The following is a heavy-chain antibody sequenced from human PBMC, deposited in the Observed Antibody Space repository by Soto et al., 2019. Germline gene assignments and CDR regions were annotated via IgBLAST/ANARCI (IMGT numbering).Heavy chain of an antibody. CDR3: ALGAHKVTIFPFDP. D-gene: IGHD4-17*01. J-gene: IGHJ5*02. CDR1: GYTLTELS. Sequence: ASVKVSCKVSGYTLTELSMHWVRQAPGKGLEWMGGFDPEDGETIYAQKFQGRVTMTEDTSTDTAYMELSSLRSEDTAVYYCALGAHKVTIFPFDPWGQGTLVTVSS. V-gene: IGHV1-24*01. CDR2: FDPEDGET.